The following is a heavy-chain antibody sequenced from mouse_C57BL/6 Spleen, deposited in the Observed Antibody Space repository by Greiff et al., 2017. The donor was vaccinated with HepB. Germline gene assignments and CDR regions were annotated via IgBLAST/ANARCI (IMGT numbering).Heavy chain of an antibody. CDR3: ARSAGTAQANEAMDY. CDR2: IYPRSGNT. Sequence: QVQLKESGAELARPGASVKLSCKASGYTFTSYGISWVKQRTGQGLEWIGEIYPRSGNTYYNEKFKGKATLTADKSSSTAYMELRSLTSEDSAVYFCARSAGTAQANEAMDYWGQGTSVTVSS. CDR1: GYTFTSYG. V-gene: IGHV1-81*01. D-gene: IGHD3-2*02. J-gene: IGHJ4*01.